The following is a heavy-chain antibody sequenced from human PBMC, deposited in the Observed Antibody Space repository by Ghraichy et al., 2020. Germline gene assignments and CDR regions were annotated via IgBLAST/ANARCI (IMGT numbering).Heavy chain of an antibody. CDR1: GYTFTSYD. V-gene: IGHV1-8*01. Sequence: ASVKVSCKASGYTFTSYDINWVRQATGQGLEWMGWMNPNSGNTGYAQKFQGRVTMTRNTSISTAYMELSSLRSEDTAVYYCARDTSSSWFTPLLGGMDGWGQGTTVTVSS. CDR2: MNPNSGNT. J-gene: IGHJ6*02. CDR3: ARDTSSSWFTPLLGGMDG. D-gene: IGHD6-13*01.